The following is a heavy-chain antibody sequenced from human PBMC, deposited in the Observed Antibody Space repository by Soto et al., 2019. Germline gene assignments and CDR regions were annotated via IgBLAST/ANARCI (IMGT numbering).Heavy chain of an antibody. V-gene: IGHV4-61*01. CDR1: GGSVSSGSYY. Sequence: SETLSLTCTVSGGSVSSGSYYWSRIRQPPGKGLEWIGYIYYSGSTNYNPSLKSRVTISVDTSKNQLSLKLDSLTAADTALYYCSRHAPPGVAAPLLYWGQGTPVTVSS. J-gene: IGHJ4*02. CDR3: SRHAPPGVAAPLLY. CDR2: IYYSGST. D-gene: IGHD6-25*01.